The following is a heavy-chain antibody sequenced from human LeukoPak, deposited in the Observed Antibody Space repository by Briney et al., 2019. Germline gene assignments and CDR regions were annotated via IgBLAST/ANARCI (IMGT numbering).Heavy chain of an antibody. Sequence: ASVKVSCKASGSTFTGHYMHWVRQAPGQGLEWMGWINPNSGGTSYAQRFQGRVTMTRDTSISTAYMELSRLRSDDTAVYYCARDRYYGSGCYVGDYWGQGTLVTVSS. D-gene: IGHD3-10*01. CDR2: INPNSGGT. J-gene: IGHJ4*02. CDR1: GSTFTGHY. CDR3: ARDRYYGSGCYVGDY. V-gene: IGHV1-2*02.